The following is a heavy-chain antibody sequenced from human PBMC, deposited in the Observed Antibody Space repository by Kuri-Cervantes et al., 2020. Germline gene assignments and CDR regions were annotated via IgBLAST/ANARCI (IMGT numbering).Heavy chain of an antibody. CDR3: AREGLDILTGHYYYGMDV. CDR1: GFTFSSYS. Sequence: GESLKLPCAASGFTFSSYSMNWVRQAPGKGLEWVSYISSSRSTIYYADSVKGRFTISRDNAKNSLYLQMNSLRDEDTAVYYCAREGLDILTGHYYYGMDVWGQGTTVTVSS. J-gene: IGHJ6*02. CDR2: ISSSRSTI. V-gene: IGHV3-48*02. D-gene: IGHD3-9*01.